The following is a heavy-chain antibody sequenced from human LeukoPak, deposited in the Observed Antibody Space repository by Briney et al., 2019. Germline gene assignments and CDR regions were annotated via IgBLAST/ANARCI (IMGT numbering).Heavy chain of an antibody. CDR2: IYYSGST. Sequence: QPSETLSLTCTVSGGSISSYYWSWIRQPPGKGLEWIGYIYYSGSTNYNPSLKSRVTISVDTSKNQFSLKLSSVTAADTAVYYCARWSYYDSNYDYWGQGALITVSS. J-gene: IGHJ4*02. D-gene: IGHD3-22*01. CDR3: ARWSYYDSNYDY. V-gene: IGHV4-59*01. CDR1: GGSISSYY.